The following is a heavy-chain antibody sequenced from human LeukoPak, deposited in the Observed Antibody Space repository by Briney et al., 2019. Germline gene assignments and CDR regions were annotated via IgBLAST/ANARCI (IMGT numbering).Heavy chain of an antibody. CDR2: IYYSGST. CDR1: GGSISSYY. Sequence: PSETLSLTCTDSGGSISSYYWSWIRQPPGKGLEWIGYIYYSGSTNYNPSLKSRVTISVDTSKNQFSLKLSSVTAADTAVYYCAREHCSSTSCYTGWFDPWGQGTLVTVSS. J-gene: IGHJ5*02. D-gene: IGHD2-2*02. V-gene: IGHV4-59*01. CDR3: AREHCSSTSCYTGWFDP.